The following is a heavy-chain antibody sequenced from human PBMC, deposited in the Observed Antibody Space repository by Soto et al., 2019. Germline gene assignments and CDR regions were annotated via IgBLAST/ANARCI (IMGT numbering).Heavy chain of an antibody. D-gene: IGHD6-19*01. V-gene: IGHV3-23*01. Sequence: EVQLLESGGGLVQPGGSLRLSCAASGFTFSDYAMSWVRQAPGKGLEWGSVINSDGATYYADSVQGRFSISRDNSKSTLCLQTNSLSAEDPAIYYCASRPRGSVAGTLGSWGQGSLVTVS. CDR2: INSDGAT. J-gene: IGHJ5*01. CDR1: GFTFSDYA. CDR3: ASRPRGSVAGTLGS.